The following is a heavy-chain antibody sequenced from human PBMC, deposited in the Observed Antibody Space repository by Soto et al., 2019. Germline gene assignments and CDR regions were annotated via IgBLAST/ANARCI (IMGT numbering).Heavy chain of an antibody. J-gene: IGHJ6*02. Sequence: EVQLVESGGGLVKPGGSLRLSCAASGFTFNTYSMSWVRQAPGKGLEWVSSISSSSSYVYYADSVKGRFTISRDNAKNSVYLQMNSLRAEDTAVYYCAPYCSSSSCYPYYSSAMDVWGQGPTVTVSS. CDR2: ISSSSSYV. D-gene: IGHD2-2*01. CDR3: APYCSSSSCYPYYSSAMDV. CDR1: GFTFNTYS. V-gene: IGHV3-21*01.